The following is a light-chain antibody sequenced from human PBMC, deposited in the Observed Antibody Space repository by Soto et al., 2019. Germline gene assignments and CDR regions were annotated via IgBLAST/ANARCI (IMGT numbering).Light chain of an antibody. CDR3: CSSAGSSLYV. Sequence: QSVLTQPASVSGSPGQSIAISCTGTSSDVGTYNLVSWYQQHPGKAPKLMIYEGTKRPSGVSNRFSGSKSANTASLTISGLQDEDEADYYCCSSAGSSLYVFGSGTKLTV. CDR2: EGT. V-gene: IGLV2-23*01. J-gene: IGLJ1*01. CDR1: SSDVGTYNL.